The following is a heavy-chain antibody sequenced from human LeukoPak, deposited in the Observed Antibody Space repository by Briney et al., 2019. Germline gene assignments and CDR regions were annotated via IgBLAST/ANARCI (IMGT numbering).Heavy chain of an antibody. J-gene: IGHJ3*01. V-gene: IGHV3-23*01. D-gene: IGHD1-1*01. CDR2: ISGSGGTT. CDR3: ARDFAGT. Sequence: GSLRLSCAASGFTFSTYAMTWVRQAPGKGLEWVSAISGSGGTTYYADSVKGRFTISRDNSKNTLYLQMNSLRAEDTAVYYCARDFAGTWGQGTMVTVSS. CDR1: GFTFSTYA.